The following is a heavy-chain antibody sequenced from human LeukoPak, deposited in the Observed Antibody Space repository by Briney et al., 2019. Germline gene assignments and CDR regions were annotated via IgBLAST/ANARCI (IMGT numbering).Heavy chain of an antibody. CDR2: IYYSGST. Sequence: SETLSLTCTVSGGSISCYYWSWIRQPPGKGLEWIGYIYYSGSTNYNPSLKSRVTISVDTSKNQFSLKLSSVTAADTAVYYCARDRGRITIFGVVRERNWFAPWGQGTLVTVSS. D-gene: IGHD3-3*01. CDR3: ARDRGRITIFGVVRERNWFAP. CDR1: GGSISCYY. J-gene: IGHJ5*02. V-gene: IGHV4-59*01.